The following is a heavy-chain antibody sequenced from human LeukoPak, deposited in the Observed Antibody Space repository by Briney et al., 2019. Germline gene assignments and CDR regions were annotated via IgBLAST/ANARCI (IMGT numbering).Heavy chain of an antibody. CDR3: ARHLNSHNYVGNAFSF. Sequence: GGSLRLSCAASGFTFSSYWMGLVRQAPGKGLEWVANIKQDGSEKYYVDSVKGRFTISRDNAKNSLYLQMNGLRGDDTAAYYCARHLNSHNYVGNAFSFWGQGTQVTVS. D-gene: IGHD4-23*01. CDR1: GFTFSSYW. J-gene: IGHJ4*02. V-gene: IGHV3-7*01. CDR2: IKQDGSEK.